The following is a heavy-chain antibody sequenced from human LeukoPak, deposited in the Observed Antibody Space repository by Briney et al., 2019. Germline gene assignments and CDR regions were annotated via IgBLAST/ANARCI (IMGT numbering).Heavy chain of an antibody. J-gene: IGHJ4*02. CDR3: ARDLTPYYFDY. Sequence: ASVKVSCTAPGGIFSIYAISRVRQAPGQGLEWMGRIIPILGIANYAQKFQGRVTITADKSTSTAYMDLSSLRSEDTAVYYCARDLTPYYFDYWGQGTLVTVSS. CDR2: IIPILGIA. V-gene: IGHV1-69*04. D-gene: IGHD1-14*01. CDR1: GGIFSIYA.